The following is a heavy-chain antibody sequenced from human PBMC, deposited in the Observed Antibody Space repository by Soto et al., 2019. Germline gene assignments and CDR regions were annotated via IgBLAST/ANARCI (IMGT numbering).Heavy chain of an antibody. CDR1: GFTFSSYW. CDR3: ARASSGYGDQPDFDY. J-gene: IGHJ4*02. CDR2: IKQDGSEK. Sequence: EVQLVESGGGLVQPGGSLRLSCAACGFTFSSYWMSWVRQAPGKGLEWVANIKQDGSEKYYVDSVKGRFTISGDNAKNSLCLQMNSLRAEDTAVYYCARASSGYGDQPDFDYWGQGTLVTVSS. V-gene: IGHV3-7*01. D-gene: IGHD4-17*01.